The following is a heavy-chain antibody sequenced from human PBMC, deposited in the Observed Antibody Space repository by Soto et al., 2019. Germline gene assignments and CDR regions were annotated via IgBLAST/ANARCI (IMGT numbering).Heavy chain of an antibody. D-gene: IGHD3-16*01. J-gene: IGHJ4*02. CDR1: GVSFSSYG. CDR2: IIPIFGTS. Sequence: QVQLVQSGAEVKKPGSSVKVSCKASGVSFSSYGYSWVRQAPGQGLEWMGGIIPIFGTSNYAQRFQGRVTITADESTSTAYMPLSSLRSDDTAVYWCARGGDVEYWGQGTLVTVSS. CDR3: ARGGDVEY. V-gene: IGHV1-69*01.